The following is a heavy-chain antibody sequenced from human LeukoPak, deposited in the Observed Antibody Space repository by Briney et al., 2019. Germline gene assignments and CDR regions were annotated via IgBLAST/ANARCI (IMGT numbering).Heavy chain of an antibody. CDR2: IKQDGSEE. V-gene: IGHV3-7*01. CDR1: GFTFSSYW. Sequence: GGSLRLSCAASGFTFSSYWMSWVRQAPGKGLEWVANIKQDGSEEYYVDSVKGRFTISRDNAKNSLYLQMNSLRAEDTAVYYCAGDTYCGGDCYSGPLFDYWGQGTLVTVSS. J-gene: IGHJ4*02. CDR3: AGDTYCGGDCYSGPLFDY. D-gene: IGHD2-21*02.